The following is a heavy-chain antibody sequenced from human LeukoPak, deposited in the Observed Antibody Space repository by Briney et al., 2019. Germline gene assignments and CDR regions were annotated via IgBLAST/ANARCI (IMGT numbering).Heavy chain of an antibody. V-gene: IGHV1-2*02. CDR3: ARGQRIAVAGTNWFDP. J-gene: IGHJ5*02. Sequence: ASVKVSCKASGYTFTGYYMHWVRQAPGQGLEWMGWINPNSGGTNYAQKFQGRVTITRDTSISTAYMELSRLRSDDTAVYYCARGQRIAVAGTNWFDPWGQGTLVTVSS. D-gene: IGHD6-19*01. CDR1: GYTFTGYY. CDR2: INPNSGGT.